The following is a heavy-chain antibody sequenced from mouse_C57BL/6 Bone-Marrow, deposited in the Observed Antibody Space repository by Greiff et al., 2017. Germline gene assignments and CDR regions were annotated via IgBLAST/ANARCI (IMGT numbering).Heavy chain of an antibody. V-gene: IGHV1-64*01. CDR3: ARWAITTVVATDY. CDR1: GYTFTSYW. D-gene: IGHD1-1*01. Sequence: VQLQQPGAELVKPGASVKLSCKASGYTFTSYWMHWVKQRPGQGLEWIGMIHPNSGSTNYNEKFKSKAKLTVDKSSSTAYMQLSSLTSEDSAVYYCARWAITTVVATDYWGQGTTLTVSS. CDR2: IHPNSGST. J-gene: IGHJ2*01.